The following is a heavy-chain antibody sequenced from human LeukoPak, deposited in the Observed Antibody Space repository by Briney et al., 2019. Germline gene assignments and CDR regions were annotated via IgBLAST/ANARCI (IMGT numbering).Heavy chain of an antibody. CDR3: ARTYYYGSGSLNWFDP. CDR1: GGSISSGDYY. J-gene: IGHJ5*02. CDR2: IYYSGST. Sequence: SEALSLTCTVSGGSISSGDYYWSWIRQPPGKGLEWIGYIYYSGSTYYNPSLKSRVTISVDTSKNQFSLKLSSVTAADTAVYYCARTYYYGSGSLNWFDPWGQGTLVTVSS. D-gene: IGHD3-10*01. V-gene: IGHV4-30-4*01.